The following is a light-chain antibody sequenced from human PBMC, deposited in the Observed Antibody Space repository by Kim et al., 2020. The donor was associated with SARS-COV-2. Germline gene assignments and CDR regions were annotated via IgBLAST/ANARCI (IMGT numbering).Light chain of an antibody. CDR1: KLGDEY. CDR2: RDS. J-gene: IGLJ2*01. V-gene: IGLV3-1*01. Sequence: PGQTASITCSGNKLGDEYVSWYQQRPGQSPVLVIYRDSKRPSGIPERFSGSTSGNTATLTVSGTQAMDEADYYCQAWDSSTAGVIFGGGTQLTVL. CDR3: QAWDSSTAGVI.